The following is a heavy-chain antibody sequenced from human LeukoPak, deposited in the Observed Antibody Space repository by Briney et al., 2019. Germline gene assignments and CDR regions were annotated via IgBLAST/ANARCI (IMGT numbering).Heavy chain of an antibody. Sequence: ASVKVSCKASGGTFSSYAISWVRQAPGQGLEWMGGIIPIFGTANYAQKFQGRVTITADKSTSTAYMELSSLRSEDTAVYYCARRARHSAAAGFDYWGQGTLVTVSS. CDR3: ARRARHSAAAGFDY. CDR1: GGTFSSYA. V-gene: IGHV1-69*06. J-gene: IGHJ4*02. CDR2: IIPIFGTA. D-gene: IGHD6-13*01.